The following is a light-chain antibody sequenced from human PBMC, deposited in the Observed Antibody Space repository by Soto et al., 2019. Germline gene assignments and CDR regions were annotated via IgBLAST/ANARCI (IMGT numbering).Light chain of an antibody. CDR2: EVT. Sequence: QSALTQPASVSGSPGQSITISCTGTSSDIGGYNYVSWYQQYPGKAPNLIIYEVTNRPSGVSNRFSGSKSGNTASLTISGLQAEDEADYYCSSYTTSSTRVFGPGTKLTVL. V-gene: IGLV2-14*01. CDR1: SSDIGGYNY. CDR3: SSYTTSSTRV. J-gene: IGLJ1*01.